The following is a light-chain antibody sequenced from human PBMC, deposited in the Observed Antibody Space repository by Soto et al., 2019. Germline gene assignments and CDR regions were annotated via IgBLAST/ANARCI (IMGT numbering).Light chain of an antibody. V-gene: IGKV3-15*01. CDR2: GAS. Sequence: EIVMTQSPATLSVSPGERVTLSCRASQSVSSNLAWYQQKPGQAPRLLIYGASTRATGIPARFSGSGSGTEFTLTISSLQSEDFAGYCCQQYNNWPPYTFGQGTKLEIK. CDR1: QSVSSN. CDR3: QQYNNWPPYT. J-gene: IGKJ2*01.